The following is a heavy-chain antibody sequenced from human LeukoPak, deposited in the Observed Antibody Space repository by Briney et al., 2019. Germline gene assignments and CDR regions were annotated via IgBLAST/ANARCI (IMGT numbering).Heavy chain of an antibody. Sequence: SETLSLTCTVSGGSISSYYWSWIRQPPGKGLEWIGYIYYSGSTNYNPSLKSRVTISVDTSKNQFSLKLSSVTAADTAVYYCARVTTYYDFWSGYSAYGMDVWGQGTTVTVSS. CDR1: GGSISSYY. V-gene: IGHV4-59*01. CDR3: ARVTTYYDFWSGYSAYGMDV. J-gene: IGHJ6*02. CDR2: IYYSGST. D-gene: IGHD3-3*01.